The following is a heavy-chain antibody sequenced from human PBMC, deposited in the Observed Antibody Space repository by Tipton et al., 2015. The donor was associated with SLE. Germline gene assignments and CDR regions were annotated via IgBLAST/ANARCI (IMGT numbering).Heavy chain of an antibody. D-gene: IGHD2-2*01. CDR2: INHSGST. CDR1: GGSFSAYY. J-gene: IGHJ5*02. Sequence: TLSLTCAVYGGSFSAYYWSWIRQPPGQGLEWMGEINHSGSTNYNQSLKSRVTISVDTSKNQFSLKLSSVTAADTAVYYCASMPGYCSSTTCWNWFDPWGQGTLVTVSS. CDR3: ASMPGYCSSTTCWNWFDP. V-gene: IGHV4-34*01.